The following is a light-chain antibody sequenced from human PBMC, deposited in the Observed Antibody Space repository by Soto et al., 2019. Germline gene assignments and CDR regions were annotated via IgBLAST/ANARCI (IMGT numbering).Light chain of an antibody. J-gene: IGLJ2*01. CDR2: DVS. CDR1: SSDVAGYNY. V-gene: IGLV2-14*01. Sequence: QSALTQPASVSGSLGQSITISCTGTSSDVAGYNYVSWYQQHPGKAPKLMIYDVSNRPSGVSNRFSGSKSGNTASLTISGLQAEDEADYYCNSYTASSTLLFGGGTKVTVL. CDR3: NSYTASSTLL.